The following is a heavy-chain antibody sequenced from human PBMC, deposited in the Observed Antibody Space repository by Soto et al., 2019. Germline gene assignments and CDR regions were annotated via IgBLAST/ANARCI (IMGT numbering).Heavy chain of an antibody. Sequence: PGGSLRLSCAASGFTVSSNYMSWVRQAPGKGLEWVSVIYSGGSTYYADSVKGRFTISRDNSKNTLYLQMNSLRAEDTAVYYCARDGGIGFGEQSWGFFAFDIWGQGTMVTVSS. V-gene: IGHV3-53*01. CDR1: GFTVSSNY. D-gene: IGHD3-10*01. CDR2: IYSGGST. CDR3: ARDGGIGFGEQSWGFFAFDI. J-gene: IGHJ3*02.